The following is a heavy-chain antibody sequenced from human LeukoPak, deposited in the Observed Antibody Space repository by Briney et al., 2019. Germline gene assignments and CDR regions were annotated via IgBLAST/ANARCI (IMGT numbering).Heavy chain of an antibody. Sequence: ASVKVSCKASGYTLTSYDFNWVRQATGQRPEWMGWMSPNSGDTGYAQKFQDRVTMTRNTSISTAYMELSSLRSDDTAVYYCARGPPNWGYDYWGPGTLVTVSS. CDR1: GYTLTSYD. D-gene: IGHD7-27*01. CDR2: MSPNSGDT. J-gene: IGHJ4*02. CDR3: ARGPPNWGYDY. V-gene: IGHV1-8*01.